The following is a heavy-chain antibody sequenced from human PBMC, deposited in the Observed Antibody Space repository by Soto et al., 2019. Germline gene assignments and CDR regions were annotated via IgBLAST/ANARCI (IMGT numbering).Heavy chain of an antibody. Sequence: QVQLVESGGGVVQPGRSLRLSCAASGFTFSSYGMHWVRQAPGKGLEWVAVISYDGSNKYYADSVKGRFTISRDNSENTLYLRKNSLRAEDPAVYYRAKRSYDYVWGSYRRLRGGMDVWGQGTTVTVSS. CDR1: GFTFSSYG. CDR2: ISYDGSNK. CDR3: AKRSYDYVWGSYRRLRGGMDV. D-gene: IGHD3-16*02. V-gene: IGHV3-30*18. J-gene: IGHJ6*02.